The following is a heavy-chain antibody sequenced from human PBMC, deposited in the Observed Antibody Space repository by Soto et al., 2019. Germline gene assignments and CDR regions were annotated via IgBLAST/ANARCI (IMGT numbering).Heavy chain of an antibody. CDR1: GGSFSGYY. Sequence: QVQLQKWGAGLLKPSETLSLTCAVYGGSFSGYYWSWIRQPPGKGLEWIGEINHSGSTNYNPSLKSRVTISADTSKNQFSLKLSSVTAADTAVYYCARGWGRIFDYWGQGTLVTVSS. CDR2: INHSGST. V-gene: IGHV4-34*01. D-gene: IGHD7-27*01. CDR3: ARGWGRIFDY. J-gene: IGHJ4*02.